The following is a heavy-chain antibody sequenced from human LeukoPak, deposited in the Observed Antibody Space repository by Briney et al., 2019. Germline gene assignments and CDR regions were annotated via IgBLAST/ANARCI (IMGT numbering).Heavy chain of an antibody. D-gene: IGHD3-16*02. CDR3: ARGRRSHYDYVWGSYLYYFDY. Sequence: PSETLSLTCKVSGVSISSYYWRWVRQPPGKGLEWIGYIYYSGSTKYYPALKSPVPISVDTAKNQFALKLSSVTAADTAVYYCARGRRSHYDYVWGSYLYYFDYWGQGTLVTVSS. J-gene: IGHJ4*02. V-gene: IGHV4-59*01. CDR1: GVSISSYY. CDR2: IYYSGST.